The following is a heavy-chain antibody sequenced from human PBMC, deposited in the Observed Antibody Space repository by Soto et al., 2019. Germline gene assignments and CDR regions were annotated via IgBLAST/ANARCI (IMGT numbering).Heavy chain of an antibody. J-gene: IGHJ4*02. Sequence: QVQVVESGGGVVQPGRSLRLSCAASGFTFRSYAIHWVRQSPGKGLEWVAVISRDGSNKYYVDSVKGRFTISRDNSTDTVYWQMNSLIAEDSAMFYCARSRSGAVADSCDFWGQGTMVTVSS. D-gene: IGHD3-10*01. V-gene: IGHV3-30*04. CDR3: ARSRSGAVADSCDF. CDR2: ISRDGSNK. CDR1: GFTFRSYA.